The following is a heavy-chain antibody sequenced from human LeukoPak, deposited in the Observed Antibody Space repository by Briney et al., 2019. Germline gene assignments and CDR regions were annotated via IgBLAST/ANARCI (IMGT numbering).Heavy chain of an antibody. CDR1: GGTFSSYA. D-gene: IGHD6-19*01. V-gene: IGHV1-69*05. CDR2: IIPIFGTA. CDR3: ARRAQWLAYFDY. J-gene: IGHJ4*02. Sequence: ASVKVSCKASGGTFSSYAIIWVRQAPGQGLEWMGGIIPIFGTANYAQKFQGRVTITTDESTSTAYMELSSLRSEDTAVYYCARRAQWLAYFDYWGQGTLVTVSS.